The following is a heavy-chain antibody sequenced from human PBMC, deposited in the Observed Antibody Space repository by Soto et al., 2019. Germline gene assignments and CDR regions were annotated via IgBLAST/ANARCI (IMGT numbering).Heavy chain of an antibody. CDR3: ARSVPYCGGDCYSGYFDY. V-gene: IGHV1-69*13. D-gene: IGHD2-21*02. CDR1: GGTFSSYA. J-gene: IGHJ4*02. CDR2: IIPIFGTA. Sequence: GASVKVSCKASGGTFSSYAISWVRQAPGQGLEWMGGIIPIFGTANYAQKFQGRVTITADESTSTAYMELSSLRSEDTAVYYCARSVPYCGGDCYSGYFDYWGQGTLVTVSS.